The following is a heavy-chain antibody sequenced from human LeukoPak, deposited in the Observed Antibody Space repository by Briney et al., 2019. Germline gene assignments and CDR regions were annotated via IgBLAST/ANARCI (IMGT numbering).Heavy chain of an antibody. CDR1: GGSISSYY. Sequence: SETLSLTCTVSGGSISSYYWSWIRQPPGKGLEWIGYIYYSGSTNYNPSLKSRVTISVDTSKNQFSLKLSSVTAADTAVYCCASTYSSSWYWFDPWGQGTLVTVSS. V-gene: IGHV4-59*01. J-gene: IGHJ5*02. D-gene: IGHD6-13*01. CDR3: ASTYSSSWYWFDP. CDR2: IYYSGST.